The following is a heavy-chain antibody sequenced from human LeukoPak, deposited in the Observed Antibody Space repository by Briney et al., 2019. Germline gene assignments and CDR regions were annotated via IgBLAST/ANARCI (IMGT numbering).Heavy chain of an antibody. J-gene: IGHJ4*02. V-gene: IGHV4-30-4*01. Sequence: SETLSLTCTVSGGSISSGDDYWSWIRQPPGKGLEWIGYIYYSGSNYYNPSLKSRVTISVDTSKNQFSLKLSSVTAADTAVYYCARDSPYGDHFYFDYWGQGTLVTVSS. CDR3: ARDSPYGDHFYFDY. CDR2: IYYSGSN. CDR1: GGSISSGDDY. D-gene: IGHD4-17*01.